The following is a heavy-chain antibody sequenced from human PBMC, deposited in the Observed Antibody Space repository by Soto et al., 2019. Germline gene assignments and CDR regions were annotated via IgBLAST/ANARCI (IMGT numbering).Heavy chain of an antibody. CDR2: ISAYNGNT. V-gene: IGHV1-18*04. CDR1: GYHFTSYG. CDR3: ARDPYRSSWIFGDDFDI. Sequence: QVQLVQSGAEVKKPGASVKVSFKASGYHFTSYGISWVRQAPGQGLEWMGWISAYNGNTNYAQKLQGRVTMTTDTSTSTAYMELRSLRSDDTAVYYCARDPYRSSWIFGDDFDIWGQGTMVTVSS. J-gene: IGHJ3*02. D-gene: IGHD6-13*01.